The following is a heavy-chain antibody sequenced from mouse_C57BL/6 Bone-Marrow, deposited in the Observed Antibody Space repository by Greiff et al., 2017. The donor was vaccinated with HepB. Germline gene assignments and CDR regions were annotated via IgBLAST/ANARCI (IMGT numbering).Heavy chain of an antibody. Sequence: LMESGPALVKPGASVKISCKASGYSFTDYTMNWVKQSNGKSLEWIGVMNPNYGTTSYNQKFKGKATLTVDQSSSTAYMQLNSLTSEDSAVYYCAREGGYYDYGYAMDYWGQGTSVTVSS. J-gene: IGHJ4*01. V-gene: IGHV1-39*01. CDR1: GYSFTDYT. CDR3: AREGGYYDYGYAMDY. CDR2: MNPNYGTT. D-gene: IGHD2-4*01.